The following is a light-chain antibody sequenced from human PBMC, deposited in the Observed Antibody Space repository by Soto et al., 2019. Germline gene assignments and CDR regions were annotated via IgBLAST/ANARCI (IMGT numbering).Light chain of an antibody. Sequence: SYELTQPPSVSVSPGQTATLTCSGDSLSRQYVSWYQHRPGHSPVLVIYQERERPSGIPERFSGSSSGTTVTLTISGVQAEDEGDYYCQTPDSSDSYPGVVGSVTKIAVL. V-gene: IGLV3-25*03. CDR2: QER. J-gene: IGLJ1*01. CDR3: QTPDSSDSYPGV. CDR1: SLSRQY.